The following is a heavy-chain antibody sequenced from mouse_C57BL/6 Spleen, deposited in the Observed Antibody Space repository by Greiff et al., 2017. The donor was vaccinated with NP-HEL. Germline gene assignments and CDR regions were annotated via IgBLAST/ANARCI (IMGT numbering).Heavy chain of an antibody. CDR2: INPNNGGT. V-gene: IGHV1-26*01. D-gene: IGHD1-1*01. J-gene: IGHJ3*01. CDR3: AREGAITTVVARKSAWFAY. Sequence: EVQLQQSGPELVKPGASVKISCKASGYTFTDYYMNWVKQSHGKSLEWIGDINPNNGGTSYNQKFKGKATLTVDKSSSTAYMELRSLTSEDSAVYYCAREGAITTVVARKSAWFAYLGQGTLVTVSA. CDR1: GYTFTDYY.